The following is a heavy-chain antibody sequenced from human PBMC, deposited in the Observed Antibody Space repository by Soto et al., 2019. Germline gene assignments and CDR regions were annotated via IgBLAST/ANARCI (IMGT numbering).Heavy chain of an antibody. CDR2: ISSSGSTI. CDR3: ARVYCGGDCSNYYYYGMDV. D-gene: IGHD2-21*02. V-gene: IGHV3-11*01. CDR1: GFTFSGYY. J-gene: IGHJ6*02. Sequence: GGALRLSCAASGFTFSGYYMSWIRHAPGKGLEWVSYISSSGSTIYYADSVKGRFTISRDNAKNSLYLQMNSLRAEDTAVYYCARVYCGGDCSNYYYYGMDVWGQGTTVTVSS.